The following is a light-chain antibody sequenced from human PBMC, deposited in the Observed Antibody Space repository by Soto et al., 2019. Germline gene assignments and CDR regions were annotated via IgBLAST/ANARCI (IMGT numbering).Light chain of an antibody. CDR2: DAS. CDR3: QQRSNWSPIT. CDR1: QSVSSY. J-gene: IGKJ5*01. V-gene: IGKV3-11*01. Sequence: EVVLTQSPATLSLSPGERATLSCRASQSVSSYLAWYQQKPGLAPRLLIYDASNRATGIPARFSGSGSGTDFTLTISSLEPEDFAVYYCQQRSNWSPITFGQGTRLEIK.